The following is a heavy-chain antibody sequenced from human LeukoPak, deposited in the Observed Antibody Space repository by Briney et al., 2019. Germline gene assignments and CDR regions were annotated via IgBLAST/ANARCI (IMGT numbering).Heavy chain of an antibody. CDR2: INTDGSST. V-gene: IGHV3-74*01. CDR3: ARDLDDHYYYYYMDV. CDR1: GFTFSSYW. Sequence: GGSLRLSCAASGFTFSSYWMHWVRQAPGKGLVWVSRINTDGSSTSYADSVKGRFTISRDNAKNTLYLQMNSLRAEDTAVYYCARDLDDHYYYYYMDVWGKGTTVTVSS. J-gene: IGHJ6*03. D-gene: IGHD1-1*01.